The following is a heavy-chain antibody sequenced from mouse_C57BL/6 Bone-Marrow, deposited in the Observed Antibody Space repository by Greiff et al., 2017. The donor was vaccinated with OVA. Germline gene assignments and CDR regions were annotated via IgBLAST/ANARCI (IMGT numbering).Heavy chain of an antibody. D-gene: IGHD2-5*01. V-gene: IGHV1-81*01. CDR2: IYPRSGNT. J-gene: IGHJ2*01. CDR1: GYTFTSYG. CDR3: AREVYSNPDY. Sequence: QVQLKQSGAELARPGASVKLSCKASGYTFTSYGISWVKQRTGQGLEWIGEIYPRSGNTYYNEKFKGKATLTADKSSSTAYMELRSLTSEDSAVYFCAREVYSNPDYWGQGTTLTVSS.